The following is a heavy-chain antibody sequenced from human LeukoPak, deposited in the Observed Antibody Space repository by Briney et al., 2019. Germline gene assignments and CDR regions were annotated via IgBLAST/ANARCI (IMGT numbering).Heavy chain of an antibody. J-gene: IGHJ6*03. CDR2: ISAYNGNT. Sequence: ASVNVSCKASGYTFTSYGISWVRQAPGQGLEWMGWISAYNGNTNYAQKLQGRVTMTTDTSTSTAYMELRSLRSDDTAVYYCARANSYLGMGYYYMDVWGKGTTVTVSS. CDR1: GYTFTSYG. V-gene: IGHV1-18*01. CDR3: ARANSYLGMGYYYMDV. D-gene: IGHD5-18*01.